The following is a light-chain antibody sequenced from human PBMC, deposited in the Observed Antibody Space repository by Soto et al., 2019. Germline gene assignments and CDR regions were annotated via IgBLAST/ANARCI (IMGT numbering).Light chain of an antibody. J-gene: IGKJ4*01. CDR2: WAS. CDR3: QQYISPPLT. CDR1: QNVFHSSKNEHF. Sequence: DIVLTQSPDSLALSLGERATISCKSSQNVFHSSKNEHFLAWYQQKPGQPPKLLIYWASTRESGVPDRFSGSGSGTDFTLSISSLQPEDVALYYCQQYISPPLTFGGGTKVEIK. V-gene: IGKV4-1*01.